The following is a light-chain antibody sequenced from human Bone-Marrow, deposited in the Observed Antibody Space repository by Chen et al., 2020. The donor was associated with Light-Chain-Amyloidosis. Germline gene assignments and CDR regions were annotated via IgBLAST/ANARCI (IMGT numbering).Light chain of an antibody. CDR1: TLPMQY. J-gene: IGLJ2*01. CDR2: KAS. CDR3: QSADSSDTYVV. V-gene: IGLV3-25*03. Sequence: SYALTPPPSLSVSPGQTAGITCSGDTLPMQYTYWYQRKPGQAPVLVIYKASERPSGIPERFSGSSSGTTVTLTISGVQAEDEADYYCQSADSSDTYVVFGGGTKLTVL.